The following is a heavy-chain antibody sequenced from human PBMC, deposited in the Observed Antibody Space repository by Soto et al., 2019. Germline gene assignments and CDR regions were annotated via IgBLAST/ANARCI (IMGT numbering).Heavy chain of an antibody. Sequence: QVQLVQSGAEVKKPGASVRVSCRTSGYTFTSYAIHWVRQAPGQGLEWMAWSNIGNGNTKYSQKFQGRVTVSRDTPASTPYMELSSLRSEDTAVYCCARGPLCGGVCYEHWRDPVGQGTLVTVSS. CDR2: SNIGNGNT. D-gene: IGHD2-21*02. CDR3: ARGPLCGGVCYEHWRDP. J-gene: IGHJ5*02. V-gene: IGHV1-3*04. CDR1: GYTFTSYA.